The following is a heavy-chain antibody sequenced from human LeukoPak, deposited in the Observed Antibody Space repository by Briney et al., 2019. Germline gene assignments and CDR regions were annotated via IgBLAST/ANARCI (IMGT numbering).Heavy chain of an antibody. CDR2: IYNSGST. Sequence: TSETPSLTCAVSGYSISSSNWWGWIRQPPGKGLEWIGYIYNSGSTNYNPSLKSRVTISLDASKNHFSLKLSSVTAADTAVYYCATLNRNGYNYLDYWGQGTLVTVSS. J-gene: IGHJ4*02. CDR3: ATLNRNGYNYLDY. D-gene: IGHD5-24*01. CDR1: GYSISSSNW. V-gene: IGHV4-28*01.